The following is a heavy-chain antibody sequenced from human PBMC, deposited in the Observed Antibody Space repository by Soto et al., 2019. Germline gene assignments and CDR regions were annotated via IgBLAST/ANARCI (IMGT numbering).Heavy chain of an antibody. CDR1: GGTFSSYA. J-gene: IGHJ3*02. CDR2: IIPIFGTA. V-gene: IGHV1-69*01. D-gene: IGHD3-9*01. Sequence: SVKVSCEASGGTFSSYAISWVRQAPVQGLEWMGGIIPIFGTANYAQKFQGRVTITADESTSTAYMELSSLRSEDTAVYYCARARFEDLRLGAFDIWGQGTMVTVSS. CDR3: ARARFEDLRLGAFDI.